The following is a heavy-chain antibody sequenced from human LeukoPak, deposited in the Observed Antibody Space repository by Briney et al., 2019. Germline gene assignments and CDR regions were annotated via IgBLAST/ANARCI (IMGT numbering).Heavy chain of an antibody. V-gene: IGHV3-23*01. CDR3: AKMTTVSNDAFDI. Sequence: GGSLRLSCAASGFTLSSYAMSWVRQAPGKGLVWVSAISGSGGSTYYADSVKGRFTISRDNSKNTLYLQMNSVRAEDTAVYYCAKMTTVSNDAFDIWGQGTMVTVSS. CDR2: ISGSGGST. J-gene: IGHJ3*02. CDR1: GFTLSSYA. D-gene: IGHD4-11*01.